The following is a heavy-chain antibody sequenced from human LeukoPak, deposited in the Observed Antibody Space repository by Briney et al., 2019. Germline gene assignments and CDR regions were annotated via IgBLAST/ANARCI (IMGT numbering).Heavy chain of an antibody. D-gene: IGHD2-15*01. CDR1: GGSFSGYY. J-gene: IGHJ5*02. CDR2: INHSGST. Sequence: SETLSLTCAVYGGSFSGYYWSWIRQPPGKGLEWIGEINHSGSTNYNPSLKSRVTISLDTSKNQFSLKLSSVTAADTAVYYCARHRCSGGSCYPMNWFDPWGQGTLVTVSS. CDR3: ARHRCSGGSCYPMNWFDP. V-gene: IGHV4-34*01.